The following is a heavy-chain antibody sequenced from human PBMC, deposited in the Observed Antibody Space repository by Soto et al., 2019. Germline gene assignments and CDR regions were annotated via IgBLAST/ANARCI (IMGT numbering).Heavy chain of an antibody. CDR1: GFIFDSFA. D-gene: IGHD3-10*01. CDR3: ARARFAESDPGDY. CDR2: ISVSSGT. V-gene: IGHV3-23*01. Sequence: GGSLRLSCTASGFIFDSFAFYWVRQAPGKGLECVSAISVSSGTYYTDSVKGRFAISRDNYMSTLYLQLSSLRAGDAALYYCARARFAESDPGDYWGQGALVTVSS. J-gene: IGHJ4*02.